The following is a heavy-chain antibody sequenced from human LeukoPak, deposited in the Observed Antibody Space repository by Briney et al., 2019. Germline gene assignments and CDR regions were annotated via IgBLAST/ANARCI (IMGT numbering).Heavy chain of an antibody. CDR1: GFTFSTYS. Sequence: GGSLRLSCAASGFTFSTYSMNWVRQAPGKGLEWVSYISSSSSTIYYADSVKGRFTISRDNAKNSLYLQMNSLRAEDTAVYYCARAFSLGVVVAATYDAFDIWGQGTMVTVSS. CDR3: ARAFSLGVVVAATYDAFDI. V-gene: IGHV3-48*01. J-gene: IGHJ3*02. CDR2: ISSSSSTI. D-gene: IGHD2-15*01.